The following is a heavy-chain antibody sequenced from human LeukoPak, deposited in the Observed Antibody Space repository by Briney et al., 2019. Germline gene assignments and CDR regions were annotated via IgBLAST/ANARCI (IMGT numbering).Heavy chain of an antibody. Sequence: SGGSQRPSCAASGFTISTYAMTWVRQAPGKGLEWVSSITSSGATTYYADSVKGRFTISRDISKNTLYLQMNSLTAEDSAVYYCAKEFIAGDGHVDCDSWGQGTLVTVSS. D-gene: IGHD5-24*01. CDR1: GFTISTYA. CDR2: ITSSGATT. J-gene: IGHJ4*02. V-gene: IGHV3-23*01. CDR3: AKEFIAGDGHVDCDS.